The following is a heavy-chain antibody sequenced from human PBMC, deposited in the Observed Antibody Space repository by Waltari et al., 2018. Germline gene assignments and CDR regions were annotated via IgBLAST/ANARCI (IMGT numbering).Heavy chain of an antibody. CDR2: TYYRSKWYD. CDR1: GDSVSTTSAA. CDR3: ARGQGSRLDY. D-gene: IGHD3-10*01. Sequence: QVQLQPSGPGLVKPPQTLSITCAISGDSVSTTSAAWHWIRQSPSIGLEWLGRTYYRSKWYDDYAVSVKSRITINPDTSKNQFSLQLNSVTPEDTAVYYCARGQGSRLDYWGQGTLVTVSS. V-gene: IGHV6-1*01. J-gene: IGHJ4*02.